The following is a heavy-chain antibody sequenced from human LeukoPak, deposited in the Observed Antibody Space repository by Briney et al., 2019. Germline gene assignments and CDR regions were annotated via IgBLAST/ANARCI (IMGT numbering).Heavy chain of an antibody. Sequence: GASVKVSCKASGYTFTGYYMHWVRQAPGQGLEWMGWINPNSGGTNYAQKFQGWVTMTRDTSISTAYMELSRLRSDDTAVYYCARGGFTYYYGSGSYYNERGVLGNWFDPWGQGTLVTVSS. V-gene: IGHV1-2*04. CDR1: GYTFTGYY. CDR3: ARGGFTYYYGSGSYYNERGVLGNWFDP. D-gene: IGHD3-10*01. CDR2: INPNSGGT. J-gene: IGHJ5*02.